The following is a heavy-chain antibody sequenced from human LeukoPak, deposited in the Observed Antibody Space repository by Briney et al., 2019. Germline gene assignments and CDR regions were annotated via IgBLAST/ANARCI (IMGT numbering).Heavy chain of an antibody. D-gene: IGHD5-12*01. V-gene: IGHV3-30*02. CDR1: GFTFSSYA. CDR3: ARGGGGIVATNYGMDV. CDR2: IRNDGSKK. J-gene: IGHJ6*02. Sequence: GGSLRLSCAASGFTFSSYAMHWVRQAPGKGREWVAFIRNDGSKKYYADSMKGRSTTPRDTTKKTQYLQMNRQRADEPAVYYCARGGGGIVATNYGMDVWGQGTTVTVSS.